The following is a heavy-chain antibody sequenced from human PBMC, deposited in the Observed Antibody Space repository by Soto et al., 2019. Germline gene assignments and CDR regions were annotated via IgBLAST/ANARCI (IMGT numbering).Heavy chain of an antibody. J-gene: IGHJ4*02. V-gene: IGHV2-5*02. CDR2: IYWAGDK. Sequence: QITLKESGPTLVKATQTLTLTCTFSGFSFTTDGMGVGWIRQPPGKALEWLALIYWAGDKRYSPSLKSRLSITKDASRNPVVLTLTSMDPADTATCSCAHLYGAASGTRYYFDYWGQGTLVTVSS. CDR3: AHLYGAASGTRYYFDY. CDR1: GFSFTTDGMG. D-gene: IGHD6-13*01.